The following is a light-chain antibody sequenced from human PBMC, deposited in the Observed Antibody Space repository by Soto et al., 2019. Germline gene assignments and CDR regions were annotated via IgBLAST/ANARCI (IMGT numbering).Light chain of an antibody. V-gene: IGLV2-14*01. Sequence: QSVLTQPASVSGSPGQSITISCTGTSSDVGGYYYVSWYQHHPGKAPKLMIYEVTNRPSGVSNRFSGSQSGNTASLTISGLQAEDEADYYCSSYTSSSTVIFGGGTKLTVL. CDR2: EVT. J-gene: IGLJ2*01. CDR3: SSYTSSSTVI. CDR1: SSDVGGYYY.